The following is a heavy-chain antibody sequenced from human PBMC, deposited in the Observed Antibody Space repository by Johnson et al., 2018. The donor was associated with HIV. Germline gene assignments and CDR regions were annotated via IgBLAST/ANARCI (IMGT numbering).Heavy chain of an antibody. CDR2: IRYDGSSR. V-gene: IGHV3-30*02. Sequence: QVQLVESGGGVVQPGGSLRLSCAASGFTLSKYGMHWVRQAPGTGLDWVAFIRYDGSSRYYANSVKGRFTISRDNSKSTLYLQMNSLRPEDTAVYYCVKGDEVVAATSGFDIWGQGIMVIVSS. CDR1: GFTLSKYG. D-gene: IGHD2-15*01. J-gene: IGHJ3*02. CDR3: VKGDEVVAATSGFDI.